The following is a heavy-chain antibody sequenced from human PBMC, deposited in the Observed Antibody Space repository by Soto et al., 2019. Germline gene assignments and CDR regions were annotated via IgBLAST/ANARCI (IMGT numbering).Heavy chain of an antibody. J-gene: IGHJ6*03. D-gene: IGHD1-1*01. CDR1: GGSFSGYY. Sequence: PSETLSLTCAVSGGSFSGYYWSWIRQPPGKGLEWIGEINHSGSTNYNPSLKSRVTISVDTSKNQISLKLSSVTAADTAVYYCARLDVYYYDFMDVWGKGTTVTVSS. CDR2: INHSGST. V-gene: IGHV4-34*01. CDR3: ARLDVYYYDFMDV.